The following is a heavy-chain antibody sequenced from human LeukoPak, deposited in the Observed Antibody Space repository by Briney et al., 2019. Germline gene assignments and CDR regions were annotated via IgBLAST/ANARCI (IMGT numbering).Heavy chain of an antibody. V-gene: IGHV5-51*01. CDR1: GYRFTSYW. J-gene: IGHJ3*02. CDR2: IYPGDSDT. D-gene: IGHD3-22*01. Sequence: GESLKISCKGSGYRFTSYWIGWVRPMPGKGLEWMGIIYPGDSDTRYSPPFQGQVTISADKSISTAYLSWSSLKASDTAMYYCARALDYYDSSGYYLGGAFDIWGQGTMVTVSS. CDR3: ARALDYYDSSGYYLGGAFDI.